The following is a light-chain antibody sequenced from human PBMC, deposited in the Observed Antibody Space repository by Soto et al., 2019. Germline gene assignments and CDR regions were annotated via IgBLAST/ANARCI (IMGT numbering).Light chain of an antibody. V-gene: IGKV3-15*01. Sequence: EIVMTQSPAAVSVSPGERATLSCRASQSISSNLAWYQQKPGQAPRLLIYGAFTRATGIPARFSGSGSGTEFTLTISSLQSEDFAVYYCQQYNNWPRTFGQGTKV. CDR2: GAF. CDR1: QSISSN. J-gene: IGKJ1*01. CDR3: QQYNNWPRT.